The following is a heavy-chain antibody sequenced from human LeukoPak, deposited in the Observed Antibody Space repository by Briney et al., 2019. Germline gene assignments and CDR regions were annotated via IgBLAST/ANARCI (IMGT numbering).Heavy chain of an antibody. CDR1: GYTFTSYG. J-gene: IGHJ6*02. D-gene: IGHD2-2*01. Sequence: GASVKVSCKASGYTFTSYGISWVRQAPGQGLEWRGWISAYNGNTNYAQKLQGRVTMTTDTSTSAAYMELRSLRSDDTAVYYCARGAVVVVPAAISYYYYGMDVWGQGTTVTVSS. V-gene: IGHV1-18*01. CDR2: ISAYNGNT. CDR3: ARGAVVVVPAAISYYYYGMDV.